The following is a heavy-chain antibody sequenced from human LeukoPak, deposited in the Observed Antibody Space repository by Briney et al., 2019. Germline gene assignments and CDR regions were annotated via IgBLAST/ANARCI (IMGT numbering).Heavy chain of an antibody. Sequence: SQTLSLTCTVSGGSISSGSYYWSWIRQPAGKGLEWIGRIYTSGGTNYNPSLKSRVTISVDTSKNQFSLKLSSMTAADTAVYYCARGVGVHYYGSGSYHIFDYWGQGTLVTVSS. CDR3: ARGVGVHYYGSGSYHIFDY. CDR2: IYTSGGT. V-gene: IGHV4-61*02. J-gene: IGHJ4*02. CDR1: GGSISSGSYY. D-gene: IGHD3-10*01.